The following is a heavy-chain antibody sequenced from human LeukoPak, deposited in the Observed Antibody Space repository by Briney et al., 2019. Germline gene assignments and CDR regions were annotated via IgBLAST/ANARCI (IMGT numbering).Heavy chain of an antibody. CDR1: GFTLSRYS. Sequence: GGSLRLSCAASGFTLSRYSMNWVRQAPGKGLEWVSSISSSSSYIYYGDSVKGRFTISRDNAKNSLYLQINSLRAEDTAVYYCARGGNLYCSATSCYDFDYWGQGTLVTISS. J-gene: IGHJ4*02. D-gene: IGHD2-2*01. CDR2: ISSSSSYI. V-gene: IGHV3-21*01. CDR3: ARGGNLYCSATSCYDFDY.